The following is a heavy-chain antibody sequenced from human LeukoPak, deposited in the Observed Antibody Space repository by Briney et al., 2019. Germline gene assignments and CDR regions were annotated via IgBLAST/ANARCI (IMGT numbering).Heavy chain of an antibody. D-gene: IGHD4-17*01. Sequence: GGSLRLSCAASGFTFSSYAMSWVRQAPGKGLEWVSATSGSGGSTYYADSVKGRFTISRDNSKNTLYLQMNSLRDEDTAVYYCARHPTVTTGKQFDYWGRGTLVTVSS. J-gene: IGHJ4*02. CDR1: GFTFSSYA. CDR2: TSGSGGST. V-gene: IGHV3-23*01. CDR3: ARHPTVTTGKQFDY.